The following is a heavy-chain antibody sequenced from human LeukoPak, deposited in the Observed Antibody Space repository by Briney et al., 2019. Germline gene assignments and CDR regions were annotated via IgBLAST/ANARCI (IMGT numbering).Heavy chain of an antibody. V-gene: IGHV3-23*01. CDR1: GFTFSSYA. Sequence: GGSLRLSCAASGFTFSSYAMSWVRQAPWKGLEWVSAISGSGGSTYYADSVKGRFTISRDNSKNTLYLQMNSLRAEDTAVYYCAKEGNYGGNVGGYYFDYWGQGTLVTVSS. CDR2: ISGSGGST. D-gene: IGHD4-23*01. J-gene: IGHJ4*02. CDR3: AKEGNYGGNVGGYYFDY.